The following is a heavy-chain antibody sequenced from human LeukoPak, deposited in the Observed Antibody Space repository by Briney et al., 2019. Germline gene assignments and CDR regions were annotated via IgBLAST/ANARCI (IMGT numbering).Heavy chain of an antibody. CDR3: VRGVGVSRFNYFDP. Sequence: GGSLRLSCAASGFTFSSYAINWVRQAPGKGPEWVSYISSSGSNIYYADSVKGRFTISRDNSKNTLFLQMNSLRDDDTAVYYCVRGVGVSRFNYFDPWGQGTLVIVSS. CDR2: ISSSGSNI. CDR1: GFTFSSYA. D-gene: IGHD6-13*01. J-gene: IGHJ5*02. V-gene: IGHV3-48*02.